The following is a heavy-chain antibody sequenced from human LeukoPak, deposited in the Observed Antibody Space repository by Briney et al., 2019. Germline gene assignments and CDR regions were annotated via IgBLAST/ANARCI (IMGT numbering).Heavy chain of an antibody. J-gene: IGHJ5*02. CDR1: GGSISSYY. V-gene: IGHV4-38-2*02. Sequence: SETLSLTCTVSGGSISSYYWSWIRQPPGKGLEWIASIYHSGSTYYNLSLKSRVTISVDTSKNQFSLRLSSVTAADTAVYYCARDGRIRFPVTNWFDPWGQGTLVTVSS. CDR2: IYHSGST. D-gene: IGHD3-3*01. CDR3: ARDGRIRFPVTNWFDP.